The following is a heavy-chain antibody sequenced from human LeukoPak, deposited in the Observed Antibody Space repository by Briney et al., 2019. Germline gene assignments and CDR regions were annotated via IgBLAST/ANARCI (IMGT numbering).Heavy chain of an antibody. CDR1: GFTFSTYW. J-gene: IGHJ3*02. Sequence: GGSLRLSCAASGFTFSTYWMSWVRQAPGKELERVANINQDGSEKYHVDSGRFSISRDNAKNSLFLQMNSLRAEDTAVYYCARKLITTKRTLDIWGQGTMVTVSS. CDR2: INQDGSEK. CDR3: ARKLITTKRTLDI. D-gene: IGHD3-3*01. V-gene: IGHV3-7*04.